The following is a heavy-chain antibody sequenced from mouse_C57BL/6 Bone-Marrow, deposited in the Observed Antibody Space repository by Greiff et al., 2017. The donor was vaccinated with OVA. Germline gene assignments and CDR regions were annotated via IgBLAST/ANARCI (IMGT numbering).Heavy chain of an antibody. Sequence: QVQLQQPGAELVMPGASVKLSCTASGYTFTSYWMHWVKQRPGQGLEWIGEIDPSDSYTTYDQKFKGTSTLTVDKSSSTAYMQLSSLTSEDSAVYYCAREGAHYYATWDYWGQGTTLTVSS. CDR3: AREGAHYYATWDY. CDR1: GYTFTSYW. V-gene: IGHV1-69*01. D-gene: IGHD1-2*01. J-gene: IGHJ2*01. CDR2: IDPSDSYT.